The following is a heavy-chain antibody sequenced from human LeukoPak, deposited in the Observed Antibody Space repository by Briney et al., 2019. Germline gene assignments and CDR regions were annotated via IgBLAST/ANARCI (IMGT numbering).Heavy chain of an antibody. CDR3: ARDLPGTDDAFDI. Sequence: SVEVSCKASGGTFDTYALSWVRQAPGQGLEWMGRIIPFRGTVNHAQRFQGRVTITADKSTGTAYVELSSLRSDDTAVYYCARDLPGTDDAFDIWGQGTMVTVSS. J-gene: IGHJ3*02. CDR1: GGTFDTYA. CDR2: IIPFRGTV. D-gene: IGHD2-2*01. V-gene: IGHV1-69*04.